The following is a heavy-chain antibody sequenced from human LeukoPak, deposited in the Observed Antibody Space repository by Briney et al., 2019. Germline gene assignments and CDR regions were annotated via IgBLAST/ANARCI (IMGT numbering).Heavy chain of an antibody. CDR1: GGSISSYY. CDR3: ARRPLYSSSDY. Sequence: PSETLSLTCTVSGGSISSYYWSWIRQPPGKGLEWIGEINHSGSTNYNPSLKSRVTISVDTSKNQFSLKLSSVTAADTAVYYCARRPLYSSSDYWGQGTLVTVSS. J-gene: IGHJ4*02. D-gene: IGHD6-6*01. CDR2: INHSGST. V-gene: IGHV4-34*01.